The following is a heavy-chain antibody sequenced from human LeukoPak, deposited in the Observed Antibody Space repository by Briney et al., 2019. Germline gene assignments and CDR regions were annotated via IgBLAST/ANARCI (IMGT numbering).Heavy chain of an antibody. V-gene: IGHV1-2*02. Sequence: ASVKVSCKGSGYTFTDYYLHWVRQAPGQGLEWVGYINPRDGGASSPPNFRGRVTMTTDASSSTVYMELSRLTSDDTAIYYCAREGNGLLSKDLDYWGQGTLVTVSS. CDR2: INPRDGGA. CDR1: GYTFTDYY. D-gene: IGHD2-15*01. CDR3: AREGNGLLSKDLDY. J-gene: IGHJ4*02.